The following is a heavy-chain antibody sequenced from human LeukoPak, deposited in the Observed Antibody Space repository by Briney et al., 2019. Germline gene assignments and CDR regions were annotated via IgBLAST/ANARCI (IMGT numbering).Heavy chain of an antibody. J-gene: IGHJ2*01. V-gene: IGHV3-9*03. CDR1: GFNFDDSA. CDR2: MSWISDFK. Sequence: GRSLRLSCAASGFNFDDSAIHWVRQAPGKGLEWVSAMSWISDFKAYADSVKGRFTISRDNDKNSVHLQMNSLRPEDMAVYYCAKGPKENWYFDLWGRGTLVTVSS. CDR3: AKGPKENWYFDL.